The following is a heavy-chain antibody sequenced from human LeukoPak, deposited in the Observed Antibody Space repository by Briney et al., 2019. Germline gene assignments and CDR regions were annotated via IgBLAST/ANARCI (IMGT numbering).Heavy chain of an antibody. CDR3: ARGLDSRKLGY. Sequence: SQNLSLNCTVSGASFSSVDQYWNWIRQSPGKGLECIGSIHPSGRLYNNPSLESRVTISIDTSKNQFSLNLNSVTAADTAVYFCARGLDSRKLGYWGQGTLVTVSS. CDR2: IHPSGRL. V-gene: IGHV4-31*03. D-gene: IGHD3-22*01. CDR1: GASFSSVDQY. J-gene: IGHJ4*02.